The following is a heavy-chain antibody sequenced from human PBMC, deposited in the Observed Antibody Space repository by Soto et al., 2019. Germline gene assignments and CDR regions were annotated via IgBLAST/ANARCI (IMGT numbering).Heavy chain of an antibody. CDR3: ASGPNADWVAYYYGMDV. D-gene: IGHD2-15*01. Sequence: QVQLVQSGAEVKKPGASVKVSCKASGYTFTSYDINWVRQATGQGLEWMGWMNPNSGNTGYAQKVKGSVTMTRNTSISTAYMGLSSMSSEDTAVYYCASGPNADWVAYYYGMDVWGQGATVTVSS. CDR2: MNPNSGNT. V-gene: IGHV1-8*01. J-gene: IGHJ6*02. CDR1: GYTFTSYD.